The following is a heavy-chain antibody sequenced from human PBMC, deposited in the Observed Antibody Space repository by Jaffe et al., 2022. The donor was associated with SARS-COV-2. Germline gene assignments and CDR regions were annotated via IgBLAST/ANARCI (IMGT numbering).Heavy chain of an antibody. V-gene: IGHV4-39*01. CDR1: DGSITNNEHH. J-gene: IGHJ4*02. Sequence: QLQLQESGPGLVKPSETLSLTCTVSDGSITNNEHHWGWIRQPPGKGLEWIGSIDDSGRTYYNPSRPSRVTISVDTSKNQFSLKLRFVSATDTAVYYCGRHLWYTSGWAIDSWGQGTLVTVSS. CDR2: IDDSGRT. D-gene: IGHD6-19*01. CDR3: GRHLWYTSGWAIDS.